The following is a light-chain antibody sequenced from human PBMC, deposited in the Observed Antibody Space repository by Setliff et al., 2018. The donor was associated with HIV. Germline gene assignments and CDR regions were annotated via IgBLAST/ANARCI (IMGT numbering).Light chain of an antibody. V-gene: IGLV2-14*01. CDR2: DVS. CDR3: GSYTGRSTFV. J-gene: IGLJ1*01. CDR1: SSDVGNYNY. Sequence: QSVLTQPASVSGSPGQSITISCTGISSDVGNYNYVSWYQEHPGKAPKLMIYDVSKRPSGVSNRFSGSKSGNTASLTISGLQAEDEADYHCGSYTGRSTFVFGTGTKVTVL.